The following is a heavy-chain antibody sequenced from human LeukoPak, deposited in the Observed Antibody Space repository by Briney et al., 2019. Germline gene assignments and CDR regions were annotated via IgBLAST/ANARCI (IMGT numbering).Heavy chain of an antibody. D-gene: IGHD3-22*01. CDR2: IYYSGST. CDR1: GGSISSNTYY. J-gene: IGHJ4*02. Sequence: SETLSLTCIVSGGSISSNTYYWGWIRQPPGKGLEWIGSIYYSGSTYYNPSLKSRVTISVDTSKDQFSLKLSSVTAADTAVYYCARGGSSGYPFDYWGQGTLVTVSS. CDR3: ARGGSSGYPFDY. V-gene: IGHV4-39*01.